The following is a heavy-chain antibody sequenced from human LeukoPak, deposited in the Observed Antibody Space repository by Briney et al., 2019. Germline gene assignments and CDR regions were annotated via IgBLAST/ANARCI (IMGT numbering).Heavy chain of an antibody. CDR1: GYTFTSYG. D-gene: IGHD3-22*01. Sequence: GASVKVSCKASGYTFTSYGISWVRQAPGQGLEWMGWISAYNGNTNYAQKLQGRVTITADESTSTAYMELSSLRSEDTAVYYCASRGDYYDSKDYWGQGTLVTVSS. V-gene: IGHV1-18*01. CDR2: ISAYNGNT. J-gene: IGHJ4*02. CDR3: ASRGDYYDSKDY.